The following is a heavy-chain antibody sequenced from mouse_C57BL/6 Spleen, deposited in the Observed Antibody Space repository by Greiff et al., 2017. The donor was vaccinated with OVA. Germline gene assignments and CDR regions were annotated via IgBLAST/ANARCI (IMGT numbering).Heavy chain of an antibody. CDR2: IHPNSGST. CDR3: ARGKENYDYDDYAMDY. Sequence: VQLQQPGAELVKPGASVKLSCKASGYTFTSYWMHWVKQRPGQGLEWIGMIHPNSGSTNYNEKFKSKATLTVDKSSSTASMQLSSLTSEDSAVYYCARGKENYDYDDYAMDYWGQGTSVTVSS. CDR1: GYTFTSYW. D-gene: IGHD2-4*01. J-gene: IGHJ4*01. V-gene: IGHV1-64*01.